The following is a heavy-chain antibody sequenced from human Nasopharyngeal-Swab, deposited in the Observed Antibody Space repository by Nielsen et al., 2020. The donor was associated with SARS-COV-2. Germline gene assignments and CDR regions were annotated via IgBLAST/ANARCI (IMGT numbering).Heavy chain of an antibody. CDR2: ISFDGTNK. D-gene: IGHD3-22*01. Sequence: GESLNISCAASGFIFHSFAMHWVRQSPGKGLEWVALISFDGTNKYYAGPVRGRFTIPRDTSKDTLYLQMNNLRAEDTAVYYCVRDRDIFGYDSSGYYGADAFDLWGQGTMVTVSA. CDR3: VRDRDIFGYDSSGYYGADAFDL. CDR1: GFIFHSFA. V-gene: IGHV3-30*04. J-gene: IGHJ3*01.